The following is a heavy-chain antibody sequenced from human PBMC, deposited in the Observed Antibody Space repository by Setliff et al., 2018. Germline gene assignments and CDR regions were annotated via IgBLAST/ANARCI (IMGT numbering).Heavy chain of an antibody. V-gene: IGHV4-39*07. Sequence: LSLTCTVSGGSISSSSYYWGWIRQPPGKGLEWIGSLKYSGSTYYNPSLNSRVTISEDTSKNQFSLKLTSVTAADAAVYYCARAAVTSGARADYFDNWGRGTLVTVSS. CDR2: LKYSGST. D-gene: IGHD4-17*01. CDR1: GGSISSSSYY. CDR3: ARAAVTSGARADYFDN. J-gene: IGHJ4*02.